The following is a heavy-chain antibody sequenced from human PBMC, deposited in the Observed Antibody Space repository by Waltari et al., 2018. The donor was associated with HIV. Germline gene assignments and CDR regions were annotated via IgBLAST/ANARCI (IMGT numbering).Heavy chain of an antibody. J-gene: IGHJ4*02. D-gene: IGHD6-19*01. Sequence: QVQLVQSGSELKKPGASVKVSCRASGYTFTTYSLTWVRQAPGQGLEWMRWIKTNTGSPTYAQGFRGRFVLSSDTSVSTAYLQISSLKAEDTAMYFCAKRGANGWFSIDYWGQGTLVTVSS. CDR1: GYTFTTYS. CDR3: AKRGANGWFSIDY. CDR2: IKTNTGSP. V-gene: IGHV7-4-1*02.